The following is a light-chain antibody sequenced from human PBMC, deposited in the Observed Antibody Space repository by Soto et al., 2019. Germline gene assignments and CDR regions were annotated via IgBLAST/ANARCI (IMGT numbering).Light chain of an antibody. J-gene: IGLJ3*02. V-gene: IGLV2-14*01. CDR2: EVT. Sequence: QSVLTQPASVSGSPGQSITISCTGTSNDVGIYNYVSWYQQHPGKAPILIIYEVTNRPSGVSDRFSGSKSDNTASLTISGLQAEDEADYYCSSYTITSTGVFGGGTKLTVL. CDR3: SSYTITSTGV. CDR1: SNDVGIYNY.